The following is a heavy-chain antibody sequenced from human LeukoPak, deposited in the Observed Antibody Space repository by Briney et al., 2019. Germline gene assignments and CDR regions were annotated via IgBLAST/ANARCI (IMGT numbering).Heavy chain of an antibody. CDR1: GYTFTTYG. V-gene: IGHV7-4-1*02. CDR3: ARAQSELPWLNSLYDY. J-gene: IGHJ4*02. Sequence: ASVKVSCKSSGYTFTTYGITWVRQAPGQGLEWIGWININTGNTTYAQSFTGRFVFSLDTSVSTAYLQISSLKAEDPAVYYCARAQSELPWLNSLYDYWGQGTLVTVSS. CDR2: ININTGNT. D-gene: IGHD5-12*01.